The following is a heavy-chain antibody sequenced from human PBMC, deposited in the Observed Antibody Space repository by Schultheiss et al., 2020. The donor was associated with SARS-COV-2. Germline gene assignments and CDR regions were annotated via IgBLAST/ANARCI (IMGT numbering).Heavy chain of an antibody. CDR1: GYSISSGYY. J-gene: IGHJ5*02. V-gene: IGHV4-38-2*01. Sequence: SQTLSLTCAVSGYSISSGYYWGWIRQPPGKGLEWIGSIYHSGSTYYNPSLKSRVTISVDTSKNQFSLKLSSVTAADTAVYYCARHRGRDIAVADWFDPWGQGTLVTVSS. CDR3: ARHRGRDIAVADWFDP. D-gene: IGHD6-19*01. CDR2: IYHSGST.